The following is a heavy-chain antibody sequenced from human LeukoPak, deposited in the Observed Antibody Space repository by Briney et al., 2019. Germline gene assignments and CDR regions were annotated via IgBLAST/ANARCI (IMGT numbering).Heavy chain of an antibody. Sequence: GGSLRLSCAASGFTFSDHYMSWIRQAPGKGLEWVSYISSSGSTIYYAASVKGRFTISRDNAKNSMYLQMNSLRAEDTAVYYCARSPPSPSYYDFWSGVPTPLYYYMDGWGKGTTVTASS. V-gene: IGHV3-11*01. J-gene: IGHJ6*03. D-gene: IGHD3-3*01. CDR2: ISSSGSTI. CDR1: GFTFSDHY. CDR3: ARSPPSPSYYDFWSGVPTPLYYYMDG.